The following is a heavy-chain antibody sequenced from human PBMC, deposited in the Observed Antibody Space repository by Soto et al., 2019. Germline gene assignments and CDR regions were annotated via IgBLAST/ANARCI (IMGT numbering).Heavy chain of an antibody. CDR2: IYDSGST. Sequence: SETLSLTCTVSGGTISSWYWSWIRQPPGKGLEWIGYIYDSGSTNYNPSLKSRVTISVDTSKNQFSLKLSSVTAADTAVYYCASRLFDLYYDILTGYYNTGWYFDLWGRGTLVT. V-gene: IGHV4-4*08. J-gene: IGHJ2*01. D-gene: IGHD3-9*01. CDR3: ASRLFDLYYDILTGYYNTGWYFDL. CDR1: GGTISSWY.